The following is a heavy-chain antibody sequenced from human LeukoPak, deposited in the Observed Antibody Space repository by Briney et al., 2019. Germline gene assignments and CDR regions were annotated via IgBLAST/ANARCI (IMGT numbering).Heavy chain of an antibody. Sequence: ASVKVSCKASGYTFTSYGISWVRQAPGQGLEWMGWINPNSGGTNYAQKFQGRVTMTRDTSISTAYMELSRLRSDDTAVYYCARQGTMVRGVIAAPAPWGQGTLVTVSS. CDR2: INPNSGGT. J-gene: IGHJ5*02. V-gene: IGHV1-2*02. D-gene: IGHD3-10*01. CDR1: GYTFTSYG. CDR3: ARQGTMVRGVIAAPAP.